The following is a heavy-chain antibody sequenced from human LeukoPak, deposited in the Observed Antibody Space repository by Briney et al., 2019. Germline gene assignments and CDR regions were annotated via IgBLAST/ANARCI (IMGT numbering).Heavy chain of an antibody. CDR1: GGSISSYY. Sequence: SETLSLTCTVSGGSISSYYWSWIRQPPGKGLEWIGYIYSSGSTNYNPSLKSRVTISVDTSKNQFSLKLNSVTAADTAVYYCARHAYYYDSSGYLPYYFDYWGQGTLVTDSS. CDR2: IYSSGST. CDR3: ARHAYYYDSSGYLPYYFDY. V-gene: IGHV4-59*08. D-gene: IGHD3-22*01. J-gene: IGHJ4*02.